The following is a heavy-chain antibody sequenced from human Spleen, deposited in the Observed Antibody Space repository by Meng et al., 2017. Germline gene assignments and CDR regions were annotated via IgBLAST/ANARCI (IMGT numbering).Heavy chain of an antibody. CDR2: SYNRWST. D-gene: IGHD3-9*01. V-gene: IGHV4-4*02. CDR1: GGSISSVNW. Sequence: AQRKGAGLGLVKGSGTLSLHGPVLGGSISSVNWGSWARQTRGEGLEGIGESYNRWSTDYKPSLKSRITISVDKPKIQYSLTLRSVTAADTDVYYCTKNDTNCLGYWGQGTLVTVSS. CDR3: TKNDTNCLGY. J-gene: IGHJ4*02.